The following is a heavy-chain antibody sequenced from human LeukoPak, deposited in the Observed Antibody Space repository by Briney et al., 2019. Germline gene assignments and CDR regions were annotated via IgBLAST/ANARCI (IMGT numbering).Heavy chain of an antibody. CDR3: ARGWLGYCSGGSCAIDY. Sequence: SETLSLTCTVSGGSISSSSYYWGWIRQPPGKGLEWIGTIYYSGSTYYNPSLKSRVTISVDTSKNQFSLKLSSVTAADTAVYYCARGWLGYCSGGSCAIDYWGQGTLVTVSS. V-gene: IGHV4-39*07. D-gene: IGHD2-15*01. CDR1: GGSISSSSYY. J-gene: IGHJ4*02. CDR2: IYYSGST.